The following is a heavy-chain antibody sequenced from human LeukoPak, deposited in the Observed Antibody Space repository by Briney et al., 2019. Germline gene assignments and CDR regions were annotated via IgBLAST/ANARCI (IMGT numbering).Heavy chain of an antibody. CDR3: ARAPYYYDSSGYPRGFYFDY. D-gene: IGHD3-22*01. CDR2: IYYSGST. Sequence: SQTLSLTCTVSGGSISSGDYYWSWIRQPPGKGLEWIGYIYYSGSTYYNPSLKSRVTISVDTSENQFSLKLSSVTAADTAVYYCARAPYYYDSSGYPRGFYFDYWGQGTLVTVSS. J-gene: IGHJ4*02. CDR1: GGSISSGDYY. V-gene: IGHV4-30-4*01.